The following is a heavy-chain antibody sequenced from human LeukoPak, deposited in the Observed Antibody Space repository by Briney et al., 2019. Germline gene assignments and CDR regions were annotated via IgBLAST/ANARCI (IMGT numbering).Heavy chain of an antibody. Sequence: GGSLRLSCSASGFTFTNSWMAWVRQAPGKGLEWVANIKQDASTKHYADSLKGRFTISRDNPKNSLYLQMNNLRADDTAIYCCTRDTEGTLDYWGEGILVTFAS. CDR3: TRDTEGTLDY. CDR2: IKQDASTK. V-gene: IGHV3-7*01. J-gene: IGHJ4*02. D-gene: IGHD2-8*02. CDR1: GFTFTNSW.